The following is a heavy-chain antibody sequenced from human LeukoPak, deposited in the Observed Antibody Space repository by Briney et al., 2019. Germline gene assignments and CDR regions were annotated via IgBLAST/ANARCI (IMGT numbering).Heavy chain of an antibody. Sequence: SVKVSCKASGGTFSSYAISWVRQAPGQGLEWMGGIIPIFGTANYAQKFQGRVTITADESTSTAYMELSSLRSEDTAVYYCARDSQGYSYGTGWVPDYWGQGTLVTVSS. CDR3: ARDSQGYSYGTGWVPDY. J-gene: IGHJ4*02. V-gene: IGHV1-69*13. CDR2: IIPIFGTA. D-gene: IGHD5-18*01. CDR1: GGTFSSYA.